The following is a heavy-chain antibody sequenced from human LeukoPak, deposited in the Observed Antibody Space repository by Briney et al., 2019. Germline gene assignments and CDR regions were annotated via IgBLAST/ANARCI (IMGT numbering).Heavy chain of an antibody. CDR3: ARGVEPLAANTLVY. Sequence: GGSLRLSCAASGFTVITNDLTWVRQAPGKGLEWVSVLYSDGNTKYADSVQGRFTISRDNSKNTLYLEMNSLSPDDTAVYYCARGVEPLAANTLVYWGQGTLVTVSS. J-gene: IGHJ4*02. CDR1: GFTVITND. D-gene: IGHD1-14*01. V-gene: IGHV3-53*01. CDR2: LYSDGNT.